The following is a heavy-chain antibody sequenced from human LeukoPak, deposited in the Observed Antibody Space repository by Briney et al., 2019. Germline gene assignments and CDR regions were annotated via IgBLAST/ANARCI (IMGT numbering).Heavy chain of an antibody. V-gene: IGHV4-34*01. J-gene: IGHJ5*02. D-gene: IGHD3-10*01. CDR3: ARHVRWFGELGFDP. Sequence: ASETLSLTCAVYGGSFSGYYWSWIRQPPGKGLEWIGEINHSGSTNYNPSLKSRVTISVDTSKNQFSLKLSSVTAADTAVYYCARHVRWFGELGFDPWGQGTLVTVSS. CDR2: INHSGST. CDR1: GGSFSGYY.